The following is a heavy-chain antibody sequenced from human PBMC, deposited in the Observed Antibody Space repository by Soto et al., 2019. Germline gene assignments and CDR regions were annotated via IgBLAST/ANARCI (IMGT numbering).Heavy chain of an antibody. CDR3: ARVTGY. CDR1: GGSFSGYY. Sequence: PSETLSLTCAVYGGSFSGYYWSWIRQPPGKGLEWIGENNHSGSTNYNPSLKSRVTISVDTSKNQFSLKLSSVTAADTAVYYCARVTGYWGQGTLVTVSS. J-gene: IGHJ4*02. CDR2: NNHSGST. V-gene: IGHV4-34*01.